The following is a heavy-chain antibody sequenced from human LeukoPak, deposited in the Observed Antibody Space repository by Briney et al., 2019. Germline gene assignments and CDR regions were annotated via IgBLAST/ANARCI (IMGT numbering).Heavy chain of an antibody. D-gene: IGHD6-13*01. J-gene: IGHJ6*03. CDR1: GGSIRSYY. V-gene: IGHV4-59*01. CDR2: IYYSGST. CDR3: ARGRVSSSSWYSTYYYYFYMDV. Sequence: PSETLSLTCTVSGGSIRSYYWSWIRQPPGKGLEWIGYIYYSGSTNYNPSLKSRVTISVDTSKNQFSLKLSSVTAADTVVYFCARGRVSSSSWYSTYYYYFYMDVWGKGTTVTVSS.